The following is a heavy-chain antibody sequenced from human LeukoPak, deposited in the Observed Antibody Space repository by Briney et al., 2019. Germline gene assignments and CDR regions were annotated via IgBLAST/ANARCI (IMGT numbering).Heavy chain of an antibody. CDR3: ARDLGSTSCYNCYFYYMDV. V-gene: IGHV1-2*02. D-gene: IGHD2-2*02. CDR1: GYTFTGYD. CDR2: INPNSGGT. J-gene: IGHJ6*03. Sequence: ASVKVSCKASGYTFTGYDIHWVRQAPGQGLEWMGWINPNSGGTNYAQKFQGRVTMTRDTSISTAYMELSRLRSDDTAVYYCARDLGSTSCYNCYFYYMDVWGKGTTVTVSS.